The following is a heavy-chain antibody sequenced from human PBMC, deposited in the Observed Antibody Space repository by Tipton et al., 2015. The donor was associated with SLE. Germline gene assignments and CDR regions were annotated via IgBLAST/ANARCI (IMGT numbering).Heavy chain of an antibody. V-gene: IGHV4-59*11. Sequence: LRLSCTVSGGSISSHYWSWIRQPPGKGLEWIGYIYYSGSTNYNPSLKSRVTISVDTSKNQFSLKLSSVTAADTAVYYCAREPKAVAKPHYSWWGQGTLVTVSS. J-gene: IGHJ4*02. D-gene: IGHD6-19*01. CDR1: GGSISSHY. CDR2: IYYSGST. CDR3: AREPKAVAKPHYSW.